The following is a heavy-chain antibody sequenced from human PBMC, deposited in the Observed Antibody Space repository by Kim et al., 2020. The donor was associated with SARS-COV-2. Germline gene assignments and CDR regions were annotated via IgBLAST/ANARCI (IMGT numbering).Heavy chain of an antibody. CDR3: ARGGNSSGWYYFDY. D-gene: IGHD6-19*01. Sequence: ADSVKGRFPISRDNSKNSLYLQMNSLRAEDTAVYYCARGGNSSGWYYFDYWGQGTLVTVSS. V-gene: IGHV3-66*01. J-gene: IGHJ4*02.